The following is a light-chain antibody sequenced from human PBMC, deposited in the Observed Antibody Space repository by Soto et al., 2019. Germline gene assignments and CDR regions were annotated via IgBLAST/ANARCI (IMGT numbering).Light chain of an antibody. J-gene: IGKJ2*01. Sequence: EIVLTQSPATLSLSPGERATLSCRASQSVSSYLAWYQQKPGQAPRLLIYDASNRAAGIPARFSGSGSGTDFTLTISSLEPEDFAIYSCQQYTNWPRSVGQGTKLEIK. CDR3: QQYTNWPRS. CDR1: QSVSSY. V-gene: IGKV3-11*01. CDR2: DAS.